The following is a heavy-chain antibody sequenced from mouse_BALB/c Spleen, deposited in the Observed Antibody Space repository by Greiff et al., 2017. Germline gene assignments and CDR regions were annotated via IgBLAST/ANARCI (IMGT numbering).Heavy chain of an antibody. D-gene: IGHD2-1*01. J-gene: IGHJ4*01. Sequence: VHLVESGAELARPGASVKMSCKASGYTFTSYTMHWVKQRPGQGLEWIGYINPSSGYTNYNQKFKDKATLTADKSSSTAYMQLSSLTSEDSAVYYCARSLGNYGYYAMDYWGQGTSVTVSS. CDR2: INPSSGYT. CDR3: ARSLGNYGYYAMDY. CDR1: GYTFTSYT. V-gene: IGHV1-4*01.